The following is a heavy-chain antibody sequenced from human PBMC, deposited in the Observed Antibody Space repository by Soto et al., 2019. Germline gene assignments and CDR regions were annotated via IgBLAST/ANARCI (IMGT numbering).Heavy chain of an antibody. CDR3: AKDMVRGVYYYYGMDV. Sequence: GGSLRLSCAASGFTFSSYGMHWVRQAPGKGLEWVAVISYDGSNKYYADSVKGRFTISRDNSKNTLYLQMNSLRAEDTAVYYCAKDMVRGVYYYYGMDVWGQGTTVTSP. V-gene: IGHV3-30*18. J-gene: IGHJ6*02. D-gene: IGHD3-10*01. CDR2: ISYDGSNK. CDR1: GFTFSSYG.